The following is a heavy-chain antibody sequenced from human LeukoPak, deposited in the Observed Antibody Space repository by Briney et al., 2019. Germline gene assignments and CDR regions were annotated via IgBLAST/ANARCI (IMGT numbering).Heavy chain of an antibody. J-gene: IGHJ5*02. CDR3: AIHIVVVPAAKKKNCFDP. CDR1: GGSFSGYY. D-gene: IGHD2-2*01. CDR2: INHSGSN. V-gene: IGHV4-34*01. Sequence: SETLSLTCAVYGGSFSGYYWSWIRQPPGKGLVWMGEINHSGSNTYHPSLKSRLPITVDTYKNQFSLQLISVPAADRAVYYCAIHIVVVPAAKKKNCFDPWGQGTLVTVSS.